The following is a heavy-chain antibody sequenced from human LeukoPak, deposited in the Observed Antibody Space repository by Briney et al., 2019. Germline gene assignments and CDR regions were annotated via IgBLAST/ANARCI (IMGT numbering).Heavy chain of an antibody. CDR1: GLTFSSYS. CDR3: AVGSGTYDY. J-gene: IGHJ4*02. Sequence: GSLRLSCAASGLTFSSYSMNWVRQAPGKGLEWVSYISSSSSTIYYADSVKGRFTISRDNAKNSLYLQMNSLRAEDMAVYYCAVGSGTYDYWGPGTLVTVSS. D-gene: IGHD1-14*01. CDR2: ISSSSSTI. V-gene: IGHV3-48*01.